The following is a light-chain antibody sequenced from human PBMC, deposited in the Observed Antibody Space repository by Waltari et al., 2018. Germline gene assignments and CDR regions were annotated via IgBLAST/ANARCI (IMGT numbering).Light chain of an antibody. CDR3: QQYYDTPYA. J-gene: IGKJ2*01. Sequence: DIVMTQSPDSLPVSLGERATLRCKSSQSLLFTSNNKNYLAWYQHKTGQPPKLLIYWASTRESGVPERFSGSGSGTDFSLTITSLQAEDVAVYYCQQYYDTPYAFGQGTRLDIK. V-gene: IGKV4-1*01. CDR1: QSLLFTSNNKNY. CDR2: WAS.